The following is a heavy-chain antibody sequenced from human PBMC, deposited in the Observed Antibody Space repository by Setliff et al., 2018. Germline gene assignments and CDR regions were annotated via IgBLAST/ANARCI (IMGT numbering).Heavy chain of an antibody. D-gene: IGHD3-3*01. J-gene: IGHJ4*02. Sequence: SVKVSCKASGGTFSSYATSWVRQAPGQGLEWMGGIIPIFGTANYAQKFQGRVTITADESTSTAYMELSTLRSEDTAVYYCARSDYNFWSGYLLPYYFDYWGQGTLVTVSS. CDR2: IIPIFGTA. V-gene: IGHV1-69*13. CDR1: GGTFSSYA. CDR3: ARSDYNFWSGYLLPYYFDY.